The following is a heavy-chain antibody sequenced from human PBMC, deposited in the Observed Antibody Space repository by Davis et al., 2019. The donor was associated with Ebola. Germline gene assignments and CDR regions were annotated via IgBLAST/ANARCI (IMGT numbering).Heavy chain of an antibody. CDR1: GGSVSSYY. CDR3: ARDFFGNYDTYY. D-gene: IGHD3-22*01. Sequence: SETLSLTCTVSGGSVSSYYWSWIRQPPGKGLEWIAYVYYSGSTNQNSSLKSRVTISVDTSKNHLSLKLSSVTAADTAVYYCARDFFGNYDTYYWGQGTLVTVSS. V-gene: IGHV4-59*02. CDR2: VYYSGST. J-gene: IGHJ4*02.